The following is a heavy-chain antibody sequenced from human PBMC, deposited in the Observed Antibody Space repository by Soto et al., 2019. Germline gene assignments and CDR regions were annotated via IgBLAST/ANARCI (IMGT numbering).Heavy chain of an antibody. J-gene: IGHJ4*02. D-gene: IGHD3-10*01. V-gene: IGHV3-23*01. CDR2: IGGGGGDT. CDR3: ARMEFHLPHAEFAF. CDR1: GFTFSIYA. Sequence: GGSLRLSCAVSGFTFSIYAMSWVRQAPGKGLEWVSAIGGGGGDTYYADSVKGRFTISRDNSKNMLYLEMNSLRADDTAVYYCARMEFHLPHAEFAFWGQGALVTVSS.